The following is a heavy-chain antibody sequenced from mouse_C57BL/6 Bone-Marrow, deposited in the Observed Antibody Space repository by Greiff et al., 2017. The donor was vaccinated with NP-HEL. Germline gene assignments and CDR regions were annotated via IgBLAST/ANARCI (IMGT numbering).Heavy chain of an antibody. Sequence: QVQLQQSGAELARPGASVKLSCKASGYTFTSYGISWVKQRTGQGLEWIGEIYPRSGNTYYNEKFKGKATLTADKSSSTAYMELRSLTSEDSAVYFCARKELVTTNYWGQGTTLTVSS. CDR3: ARKELVTTNY. D-gene: IGHD2-5*01. CDR1: GYTFTSYG. V-gene: IGHV1-81*01. J-gene: IGHJ2*01. CDR2: IYPRSGNT.